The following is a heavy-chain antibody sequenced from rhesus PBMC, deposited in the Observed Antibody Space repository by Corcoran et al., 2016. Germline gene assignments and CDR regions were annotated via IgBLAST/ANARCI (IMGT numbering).Heavy chain of an antibody. CDR3: ARSLRTSGYSGSWNDRWFDY. Sequence: QVQLQESGPGLVKPSETLSLTCAVSGGSFSSYWWSWIRQPPGKGLEWIGEINGNSGSTNYNPSLKSRVTISKDGSKNQFSLKLGSVTAADTAVYYCARSLRTSGYSGSWNDRWFDYWGQGVLVTVSS. V-gene: IGHV4-80*01. CDR2: INGNSGST. J-gene: IGHJ4*01. D-gene: IGHD6-25*01. CDR1: GGSFSSYW.